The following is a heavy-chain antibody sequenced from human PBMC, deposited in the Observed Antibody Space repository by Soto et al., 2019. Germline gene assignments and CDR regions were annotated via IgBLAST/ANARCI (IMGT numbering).Heavy chain of an antibody. CDR3: ARGSRGWPPRLDY. D-gene: IGHD6-19*01. J-gene: IGHJ4*02. Sequence: QVQLQESGPGLVKPSETLSLNCTVSGGSISSYYWSWIRQSPGKGLEWIGYIYYSGSTNYNPSLMSRVPISVDTSKNQFSLKLSSVTAADTAVYYCARGSRGWPPRLDYWGQGTLVTVSS. CDR1: GGSISSYY. V-gene: IGHV4-59*01. CDR2: IYYSGST.